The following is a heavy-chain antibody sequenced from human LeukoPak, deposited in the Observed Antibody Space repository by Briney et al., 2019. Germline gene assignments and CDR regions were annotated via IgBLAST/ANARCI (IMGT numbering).Heavy chain of an antibody. Sequence: SQTLSLTCTVSGGSISSGDYYWSWIRQPPGKGLEWIGYIYYSGSTYYNPSLKSRVTISVDTSKNQFSLKLSSVTAADTAVYYCARHFNAYYYDSSGYAIDYWGQGTLVTVSS. J-gene: IGHJ4*02. D-gene: IGHD3-22*01. CDR3: ARHFNAYYYDSSGYAIDY. CDR2: IYYSGST. CDR1: GGSISSGDYY. V-gene: IGHV4-30-4*01.